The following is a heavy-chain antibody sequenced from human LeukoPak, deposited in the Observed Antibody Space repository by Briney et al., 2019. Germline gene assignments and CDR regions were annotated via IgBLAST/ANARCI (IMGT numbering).Heavy chain of an antibody. D-gene: IGHD6-13*01. CDR2: INHSGST. J-gene: IGHJ6*02. CDR3: ARGPGSSWSRYYGMDV. V-gene: IGHV4-34*01. CDR1: GGSFSGYY. Sequence: PSETLSLTCAAYGGSFSGYYWSWIRQPPGKGLEWIGEINHSGSTNYNPSLKSRVTISVDTSKNQFSLKLSSVTAADTAVYYCARGPGSSWSRYYGMDVWGQGTTVTVSS.